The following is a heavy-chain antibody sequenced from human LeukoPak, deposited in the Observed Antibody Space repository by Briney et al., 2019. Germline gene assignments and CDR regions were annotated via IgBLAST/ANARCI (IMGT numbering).Heavy chain of an antibody. CDR2: ISWNSGSI. CDR3: AKDIAVWGSYASHFDY. D-gene: IGHD3-16*01. CDR1: GLTFDDYA. J-gene: IGHJ4*02. Sequence: GGSLRLSCAASGLTFDDYAMHWVRQAPGKGLEWVSGISWNSGSIGYADSVKGRFTISRDNAKNSLYLQMNSLRAEDTALYYCAKDIAVWGSYASHFDYWGQGTLVTVSS. V-gene: IGHV3-9*01.